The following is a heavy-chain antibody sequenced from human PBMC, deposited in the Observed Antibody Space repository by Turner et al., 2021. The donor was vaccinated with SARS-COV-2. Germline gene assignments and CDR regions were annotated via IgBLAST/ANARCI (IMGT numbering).Heavy chain of an antibody. CDR1: GFTFSIYG. CDR3: AKDAMLRDDQVPNYWFDP. CDR2: ISGSGSRT. J-gene: IGHJ5*02. D-gene: IGHD3-10*01. Sequence: EVQLLESGGDLVQPGGSLRLSCGASGFTFSIYGMSWVRQAPGKGLEWVSAISGSGSRTYYADSVQGRFTISRDNSKNTVYLQMNSLRADDTALYYCAKDAMLRDDQVPNYWFDPWGQGTLVTVSS. V-gene: IGHV3-23*01.